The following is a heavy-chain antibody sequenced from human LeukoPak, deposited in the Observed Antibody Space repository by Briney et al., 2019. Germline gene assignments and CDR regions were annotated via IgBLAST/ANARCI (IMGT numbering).Heavy chain of an antibody. D-gene: IGHD6-19*01. CDR3: AVPSGWYVFDY. V-gene: IGHV4-39*01. CDR1: GGSISSSSYY. Sequence: SETLSLTCTVSGGSISSSSYYWGWIRQPPGKGLEWIGSIYYSGSTYYNPSLKSRVTISVDTSKNQFSLKLSSVTAADTAVYYCAVPSGWYVFDYWGQGTLVTVSS. J-gene: IGHJ4*02. CDR2: IYYSGST.